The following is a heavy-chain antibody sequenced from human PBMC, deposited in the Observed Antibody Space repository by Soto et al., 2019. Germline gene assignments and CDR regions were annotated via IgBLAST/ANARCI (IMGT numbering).Heavy chain of an antibody. V-gene: IGHV2-5*01. CDR3: AHRRVNKGLDP. CDR2: IHWNDDN. Sequence: SGPTLVNPTQTLTLTCTFSGFSLSAYGVGVGWIRQPPGKALEWLAVIHWNDDNHYSPSLKSRLTITKDTSKNQVVLTMTNMDPVDTATYYCAHRRVNKGLDPWGQGTLVTVSS. CDR1: GFSLSAYGVG. J-gene: IGHJ5*02.